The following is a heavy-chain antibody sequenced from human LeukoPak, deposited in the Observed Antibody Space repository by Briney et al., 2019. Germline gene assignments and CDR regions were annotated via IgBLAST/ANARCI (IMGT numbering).Heavy chain of an antibody. CDR2: ISNDGGYI. Sequence: PGGSLRFSCAASGVTFSPYTMHWFRQAPGKGLEWVAVISNDGGYINYADSVRGRFTISRDNSKNTLYLQMNSLRAEDTAVYYCARERASCYFDYWGQGTLVTVSS. CDR1: GVTFSPYT. J-gene: IGHJ4*02. V-gene: IGHV3-30*04. D-gene: IGHD2-2*01. CDR3: ARERASCYFDY.